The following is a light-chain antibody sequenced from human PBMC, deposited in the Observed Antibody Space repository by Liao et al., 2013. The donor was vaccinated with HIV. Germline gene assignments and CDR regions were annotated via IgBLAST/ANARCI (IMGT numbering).Light chain of an antibody. CDR3: QVWDSSSDPHVV. CDR1: KLGNKF. J-gene: IGLJ2*01. Sequence: SYVLTQSPSVSVSPGQTATIACSGDKLGNKFTTWYQQRPGQSPVLVMYQDSKRPSGISERFSASTSGNTATLTISRVEAGDEADYYCQVWDSSSDPHVVFGGGTKLTVL. V-gene: IGLV3-1*01. CDR2: QDS.